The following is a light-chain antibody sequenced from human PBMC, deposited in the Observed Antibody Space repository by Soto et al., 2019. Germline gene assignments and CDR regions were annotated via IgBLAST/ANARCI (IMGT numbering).Light chain of an antibody. CDR1: QSVSSN. V-gene: IGKV3-20*01. CDR3: HHYGSSMWS. CDR2: GAS. Sequence: VMTQSPATLSVSPGEGATLSCRASQSVSSNLVWYQHKPGQAPRLLMYGASSRATGIPDRFSGSVSGKDFNLNISRVEPEDSAVYYCHHYGSSMWSFGQGTKVDI. J-gene: IGKJ1*01.